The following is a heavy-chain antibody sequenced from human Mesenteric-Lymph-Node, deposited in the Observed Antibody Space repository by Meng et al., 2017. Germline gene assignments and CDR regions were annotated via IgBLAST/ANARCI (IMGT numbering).Heavy chain of an antibody. CDR2: INHSGST. Sequence: SETLSLTCSVSGYSISSGYYWGWIRQPPGKGLEWIGEINHSGSTNYNPSLKSRVTISVDTSKNQFSLKLSSVTAADTAVYYCARGRSSYCSSTSCYRPNWFDPWGQGTLVTVSS. D-gene: IGHD2-2*01. V-gene: IGHV4-38-2*02. CDR3: ARGRSSYCSSTSCYRPNWFDP. CDR1: GYSISSGYY. J-gene: IGHJ5*02.